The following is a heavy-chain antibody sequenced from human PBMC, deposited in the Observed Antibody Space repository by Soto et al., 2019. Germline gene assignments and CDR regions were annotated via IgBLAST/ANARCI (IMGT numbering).Heavy chain of an antibody. J-gene: IGHJ4*02. CDR1: GYTFSYYR. CDR2: IDTSNGNT. V-gene: IGHV1-18*01. D-gene: IGHD3-22*01. CDR3: ARGCGHTSGDLEY. Sequence: QVQLVQSGAEVKKPGASVKVSCQASGYTFSYYRINWVRQAPGQGLEWMGWIDTSNGNTDYAQTFQDRVTMTADTSTSTTFMEVRILRSDDTAVYYCARGCGHTSGDLEYWGQGTLVAVSS.